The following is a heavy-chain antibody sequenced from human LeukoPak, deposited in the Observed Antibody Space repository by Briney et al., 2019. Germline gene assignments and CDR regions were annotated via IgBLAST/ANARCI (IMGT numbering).Heavy chain of an antibody. D-gene: IGHD5-12*01. V-gene: IGHV1-24*01. J-gene: IGHJ2*01. Sequence: APVKVSCKVSGYTLTESSMHWVRQAPGKGLEWMGGFDPEDGETIYAQKFQGRVTMTEDTSTDTAYMELRSLRSDDTAVYYCARVSTNSRVAGYDPQWYFDLWGRGTPVTVSP. CDR3: ARVSTNSRVAGYDPQWYFDL. CDR1: GYTLTESS. CDR2: FDPEDGET.